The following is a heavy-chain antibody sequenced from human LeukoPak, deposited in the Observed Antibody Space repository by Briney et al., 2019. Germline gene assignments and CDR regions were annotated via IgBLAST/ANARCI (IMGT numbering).Heavy chain of an antibody. Sequence: GASVKVSCKASGYRFTSYGIAWVRQAPGLGLEWMGWINTDTGNPTYAQGFTGRFVFSLDTSVSTAYLQISSLKAEDTAVYYCARGKGSGDYLLGYWGQGTLVTVSS. D-gene: IGHD4-17*01. CDR2: INTDTGNP. V-gene: IGHV7-4-1*02. CDR1: GYRFTSYG. CDR3: ARGKGSGDYLLGY. J-gene: IGHJ4*02.